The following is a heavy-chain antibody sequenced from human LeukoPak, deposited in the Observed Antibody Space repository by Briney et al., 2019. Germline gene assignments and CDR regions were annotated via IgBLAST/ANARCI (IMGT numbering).Heavy chain of an antibody. J-gene: IGHJ6*02. CDR2: IIPILGTA. CDR3: ASGVVIVVVPAAPGDYYYGMDV. Sequence: PSPKLSCKPSVVTFSSYALTCVRRAPRQRLKWRGGIIPILGTANYAQNCQGRVTFTSDQSPTTAYFDLSSLLSQDTARSFCASGVVIVVVPAAPGDYYYGMDVWGQGTTVTVSS. V-gene: IGHV1-69*13. D-gene: IGHD2-2*03. CDR1: VVTFSSYA.